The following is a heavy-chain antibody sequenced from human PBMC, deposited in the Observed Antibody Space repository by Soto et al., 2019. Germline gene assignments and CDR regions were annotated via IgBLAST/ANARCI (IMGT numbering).Heavy chain of an antibody. Sequence: QLQLQESGPGLVKPSETLSLTCNVPGGAINSETYYWAWIRQPPGKGLEWIGRIYYSGTTSYNPSLKSRVTTSIDTSKNQFSLRLSSVTAADTAVYYCARHCNGYSYGMDVGGQGTTVTVSS. CDR3: ARHCNGYSYGMDV. CDR2: IYYSGTT. CDR1: GGAINSETYY. J-gene: IGHJ6*02. D-gene: IGHD2-21*01. V-gene: IGHV4-39*01.